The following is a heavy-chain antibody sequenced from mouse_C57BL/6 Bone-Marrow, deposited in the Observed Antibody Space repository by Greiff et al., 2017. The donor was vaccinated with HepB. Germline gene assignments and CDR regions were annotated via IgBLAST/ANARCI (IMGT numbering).Heavy chain of an antibody. CDR2: IYPGSGST. CDR3: ASPGSYVYYAMDY. D-gene: IGHD1-1*01. J-gene: IGHJ4*01. CDR1: GYTFTSYW. Sequence: QVQLQQPGAELVKPGASVKMSCKASGYTFTSYWITWVKQRPGQGLEWIGDIYPGSGSTNYNEKFKSKATLTVDTSSSTAYMQLSSLTSADSAVYYCASPGSYVYYAMDYWGQGTSVTVSS. V-gene: IGHV1-55*01.